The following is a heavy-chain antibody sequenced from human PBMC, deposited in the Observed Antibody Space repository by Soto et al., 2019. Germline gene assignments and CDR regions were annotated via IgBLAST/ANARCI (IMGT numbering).Heavy chain of an antibody. V-gene: IGHV3-23*01. CDR1: GFTFSNSA. CDR2: IRDSDSGGST. Sequence: GGSLRLSCAASGFTFSNSAMTWVRQTPAKGLEWVSTIRDSDSGGSTFYADSVKGRFTISRDDSKNTLYLQMSSLRAEDTAMYYCAKVRVGIDVDFDYWGQGALVTVSS. CDR3: AKVRVGIDVDFDY. D-gene: IGHD2-21*01. J-gene: IGHJ4*02.